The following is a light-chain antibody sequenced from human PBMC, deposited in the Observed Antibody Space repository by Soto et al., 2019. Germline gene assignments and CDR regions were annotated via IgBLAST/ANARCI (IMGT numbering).Light chain of an antibody. CDR1: QAISNF. V-gene: IGKV1-27*01. Sequence: DIQMTQSPSSLSASVGDRVTITCRASQAISNFLAWYQQKPGQIPKLLIYGASTLQSGVPSRFSGTGSGTAFALTISSLQPEDFATYDCQKYNSAPPTFGPGTKVEV. CDR2: GAS. J-gene: IGKJ1*01. CDR3: QKYNSAPPT.